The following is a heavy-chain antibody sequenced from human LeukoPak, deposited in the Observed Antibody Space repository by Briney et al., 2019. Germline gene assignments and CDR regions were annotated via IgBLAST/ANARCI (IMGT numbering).Heavy chain of an antibody. CDR1: GFTFSSYA. CDR3: AKGLGNYYDSSGYYDYFDY. CDR2: ISGSGGST. V-gene: IGHV3-23*01. D-gene: IGHD3-22*01. J-gene: IGHJ4*02. Sequence: GGSLRLSCAASGFTFSSYAMSWVRQAPGKGLEWVSAISGSGGSTYYADSVKGRFIISRDNSKNTLYLQMNSLRAEDTAVYYCAKGLGNYYDSSGYYDYFDYWGQGTLVTVSS.